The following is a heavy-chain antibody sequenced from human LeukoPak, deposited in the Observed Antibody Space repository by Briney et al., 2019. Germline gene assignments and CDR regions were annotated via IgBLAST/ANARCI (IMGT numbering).Heavy chain of an antibody. D-gene: IGHD3-10*01. J-gene: IGHJ5*02. V-gene: IGHV1-2*02. CDR2: INPNSGDT. Sequence: ASVKVSCRASGYTFTGYYMHWVRQAPGQGLEWMGWINPNSGDTKYAQKFQGRVTMTRDTSISTAYMELSRLRSDDTAVYYCAGDVRLLWFGELSEFDPWGQGTLVTVSS. CDR3: AGDVRLLWFGELSEFDP. CDR1: GYTFTGYY.